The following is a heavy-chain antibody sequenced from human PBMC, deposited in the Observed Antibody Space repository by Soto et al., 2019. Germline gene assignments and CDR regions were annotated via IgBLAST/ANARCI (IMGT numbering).Heavy chain of an antibody. Sequence: GGSLRLSCAAAGFNVSDNYMGWVRQAPGKGLEWVSSFFTGGSTDYADSVKGRFTISRDDSKNTVYLQTNSLRAEDTAVYYCARAIVGPTTTGWLDPWGQGTLVTVSS. D-gene: IGHD1-26*01. CDR2: FFTGGST. V-gene: IGHV3-53*01. J-gene: IGHJ5*02. CDR1: GFNVSDNY. CDR3: ARAIVGPTTTGWLDP.